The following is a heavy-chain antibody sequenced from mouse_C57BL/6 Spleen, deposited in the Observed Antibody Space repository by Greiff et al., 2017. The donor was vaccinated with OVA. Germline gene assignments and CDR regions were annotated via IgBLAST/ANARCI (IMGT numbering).Heavy chain of an antibody. J-gene: IGHJ1*03. CDR1: GYTFTSYW. CDR3: ARAYSNYWYFDV. V-gene: IGHV1-61*01. Sequence: QVQLQQPGAELVRPGSSVKLSCKASGYTFTSYWMDWVKQRPGQGLEWIGNIYPSDSENHYNQKLKDKATLTINKSSITAYMQLSSLTSEDSAVYYCARAYSNYWYFDVWGTGTTVTVSS. CDR2: IYPSDSEN. D-gene: IGHD2-5*01.